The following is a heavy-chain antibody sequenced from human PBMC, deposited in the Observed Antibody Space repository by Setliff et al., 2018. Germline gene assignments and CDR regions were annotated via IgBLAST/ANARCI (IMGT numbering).Heavy chain of an antibody. CDR3: ARGPDLTAVGATYFYGMDV. D-gene: IGHD6-19*01. Sequence: PSETLSLTCALSGGSISSGSYHWSWIRQPAGQGLEWVGRLHTSGSTNYNPSLKGRVTISVDTSRNQFSLNLTSVTAADTALYYCARGPDLTAVGATYFYGMDVWGQGATVTVSS. CDR1: GGSISSGSYH. J-gene: IGHJ6*02. V-gene: IGHV4-61*02. CDR2: LHTSGST.